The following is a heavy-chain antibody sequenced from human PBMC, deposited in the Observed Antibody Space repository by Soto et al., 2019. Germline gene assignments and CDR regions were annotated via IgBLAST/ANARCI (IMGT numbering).Heavy chain of an antibody. J-gene: IGHJ6*02. D-gene: IGHD2-15*01. CDR3: ARHIVVVVAATRYYYGMDV. V-gene: IGHV1-69*13. CDR2: IIPIFGTA. Sequence: SVKVSCKASGGTFSSYAISWVRQAPGQGLEWMGGIIPIFGTANYAQKFQGRVTITADESTSTAYMELSSLRSEDTAVYYCARHIVVVVAATRYYYGMDVWGQGTTVTVSS. CDR1: GGTFSSYA.